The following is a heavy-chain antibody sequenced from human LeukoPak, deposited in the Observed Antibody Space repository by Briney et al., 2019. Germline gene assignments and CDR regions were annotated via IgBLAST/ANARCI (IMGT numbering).Heavy chain of an antibody. Sequence: ASVKVSCKASGYTFTSYGISWVRQALGQGLEWMGWISAYNGNTNYAQKLQGRDTMTTDTSTSTAYMELRSLRSDDTAVYYCARGRHTAMVKYYFDYWGQGTLVTVSS. J-gene: IGHJ4*02. D-gene: IGHD5-18*01. V-gene: IGHV1-18*01. CDR1: GYTFTSYG. CDR3: ARGRHTAMVKYYFDY. CDR2: ISAYNGNT.